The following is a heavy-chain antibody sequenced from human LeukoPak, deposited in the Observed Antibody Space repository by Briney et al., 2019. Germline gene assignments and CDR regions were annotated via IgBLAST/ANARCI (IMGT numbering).Heavy chain of an antibody. CDR1: GGSFSGYY. Sequence: SETLSLTCAVYGGSFSGYYWSWIRQPPGKGLEWIGEINHSGSTNYNPSLKSRVTISVDTSKNQFSLELSSVTAADTAVYYCASGLAPPYYYYGMDVWGQGTTVTVSS. D-gene: IGHD1-1*01. V-gene: IGHV4-34*01. J-gene: IGHJ6*02. CDR3: ASGLAPPYYYYGMDV. CDR2: INHSGST.